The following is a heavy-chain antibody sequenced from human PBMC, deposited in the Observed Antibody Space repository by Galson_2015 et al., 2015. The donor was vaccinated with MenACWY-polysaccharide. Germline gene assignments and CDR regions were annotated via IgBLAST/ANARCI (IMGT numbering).Heavy chain of an antibody. D-gene: IGHD3-16*01. CDR2: IKQDGSEK. Sequence: SLRLSGAAYGFTFSSHWMTWVRQAPGKGLEWVATIKQDGSEKYYVDSVKGRFTISRDNAKNSLSLQMNSLRAADTAVYYCARFTQTDAFDIWGQGTMVTVSS. J-gene: IGHJ3*02. CDR1: GFTFSSHW. V-gene: IGHV3-7*03. CDR3: ARFTQTDAFDI.